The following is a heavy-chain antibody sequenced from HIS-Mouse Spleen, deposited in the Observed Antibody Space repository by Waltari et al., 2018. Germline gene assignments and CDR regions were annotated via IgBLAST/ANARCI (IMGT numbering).Heavy chain of an antibody. J-gene: IGHJ4*02. V-gene: IGHV4-34*01. D-gene: IGHD1-26*01. CDR1: GGSFSGYY. Sequence: QVQLQQWGAGLLKPSETLSLTCAVYGGSFSGYYWSWIRQPPGKGLERIGEINHSGSTNYSPSLRSRVTISVDTSKNQFSLKLSSVTAADTAVYYCARMGPASGSYGDYWGQGTLVTVSS. CDR3: ARMGPASGSYGDY. CDR2: INHSGST.